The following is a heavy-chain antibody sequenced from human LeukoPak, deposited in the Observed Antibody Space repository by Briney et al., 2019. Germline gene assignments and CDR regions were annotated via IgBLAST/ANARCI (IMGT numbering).Heavy chain of an antibody. CDR3: ARDPGRLYCSGGSCHLGGDY. J-gene: IGHJ4*02. V-gene: IGHV1-18*01. CDR1: GYTFTSYG. CDR2: SSAYNGNT. D-gene: IGHD2-15*01. Sequence: ASVKVSCKASGYTFTSYGISWVRQAPGQGLEWMGWSSAYNGNTNYAQELQGRVTMTTDTSTSTAYMELRSLRSDDTAVYYCARDPGRLYCSGGSCHLGGDYWGQGTLVTVSS.